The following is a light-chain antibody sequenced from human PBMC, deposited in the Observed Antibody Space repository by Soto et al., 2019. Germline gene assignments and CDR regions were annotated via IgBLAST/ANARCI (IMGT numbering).Light chain of an antibody. V-gene: IGKV1-27*01. J-gene: IGKJ3*01. CDR3: QEYYSPPFT. Sequence: DIQMTQSPSSLSASVGDRVTITCRASQGISSSLAWYQHKPGKVPELLIYAASTLHSGVPSRFSGSVFGTDFTLNISSLQPEDVATSYCQEYYSPPFTFGPGTKVNFK. CDR1: QGISSS. CDR2: AAS.